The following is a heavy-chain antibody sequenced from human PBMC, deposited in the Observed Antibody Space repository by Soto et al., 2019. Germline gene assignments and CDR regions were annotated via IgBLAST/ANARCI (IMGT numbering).Heavy chain of an antibody. CDR1: GFNFRNFN. CDR2: VRGSSSYI. CDR3: VRYLRGHNGP. D-gene: IGHD1-1*01. V-gene: IGHV3-21*06. Sequence: GGSMRLSCEGSGFNFRNFNMIWVRQAPGKWLEWVASVRGSSSYIYYADSVKGRFTVSTDKANNLVFLQMNGLRPEDPSMYYCVRYLRGHNGPWGQGTTVTVSS. J-gene: IGHJ6*02.